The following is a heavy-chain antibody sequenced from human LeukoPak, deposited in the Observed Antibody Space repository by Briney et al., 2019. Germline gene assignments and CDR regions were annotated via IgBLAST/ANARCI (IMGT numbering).Heavy chain of an antibody. D-gene: IGHD6-13*01. CDR1: GFTFSKCA. CDR2: ISSSSSNI. J-gene: IGHJ4*02. V-gene: IGHV3-48*01. Sequence: GGSLRLSCTASGFTFSKCAMNWVRQAPGKGLEWVSYISSSSSNIHYADSVKGRFTISRDNAKNSLYLQMSSLRAEDTAVYYCARDLSYGSSWYYYFDYWGQGTLVTVSS. CDR3: ARDLSYGSSWYYYFDY.